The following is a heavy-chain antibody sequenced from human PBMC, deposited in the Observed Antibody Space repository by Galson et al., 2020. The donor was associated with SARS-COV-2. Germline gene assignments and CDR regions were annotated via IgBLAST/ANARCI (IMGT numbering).Heavy chain of an antibody. Sequence: ASVKVSCKASGYTFTTYGITWVRQAPGQGLEWMGWINTYNGNTNYAQKLQGRVTMTTDTSTSTAYMELRSLRSDDTAVYYCAREPYYYDTSGYYYFDYWGQGPLVTVSS. CDR3: AREPYYYDTSGYYYFDY. V-gene: IGHV1-18*01. J-gene: IGHJ4*02. CDR1: GYTFTTYG. CDR2: INTYNGNT. D-gene: IGHD3-22*01.